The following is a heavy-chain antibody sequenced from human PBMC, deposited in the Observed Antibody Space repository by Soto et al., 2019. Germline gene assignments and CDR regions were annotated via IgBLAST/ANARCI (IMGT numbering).Heavy chain of an antibody. J-gene: IGHJ4*02. V-gene: IGHV3-11*01. Sequence: GGSLRLSCAASGFIFGDYAMGWIRQAPGKGLEWISYISLSGYVKYYTDSVKGRFTSSRDNAKNSLHLQMDNLAAGDTAVYYCVRWYNGFDFSGQEARVTVSS. CDR2: ISLSGYVK. CDR1: GFIFGDYA. D-gene: IGHD1-20*01. CDR3: VRWYNGFDF.